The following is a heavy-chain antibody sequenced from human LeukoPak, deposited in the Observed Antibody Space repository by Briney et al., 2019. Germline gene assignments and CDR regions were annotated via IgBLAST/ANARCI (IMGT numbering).Heavy chain of an antibody. D-gene: IGHD1-14*01. Sequence: PSETLSLTCTVSGGSISSSSYYWGWIRQPPGEGLEWIGSIYYSGSTYYNPSLKSRVTISVDTSKNQFSLKLSSVTAADTAVYYCARDFLPEGAFDIWGQGTMVTVSS. CDR2: IYYSGST. CDR3: ARDFLPEGAFDI. V-gene: IGHV4-39*07. CDR1: GGSISSSSYY. J-gene: IGHJ3*02.